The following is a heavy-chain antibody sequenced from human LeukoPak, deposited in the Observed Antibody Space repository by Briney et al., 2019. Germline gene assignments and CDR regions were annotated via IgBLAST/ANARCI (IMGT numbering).Heavy chain of an antibody. Sequence: GGSLRLSCAASGFTFSSYWMSWVRQAPGKGLEWVANIKQDGSEKYYVDSVKGRFTISRDNAKNSLYLQMNSLRAEDTAVYYCARVTGTAMGYFDYWGQGTLVTVSS. CDR3: ARVTGTAMGYFDY. D-gene: IGHD5-18*01. J-gene: IGHJ4*02. CDR2: IKQDGSEK. V-gene: IGHV3-7*01. CDR1: GFTFSSYW.